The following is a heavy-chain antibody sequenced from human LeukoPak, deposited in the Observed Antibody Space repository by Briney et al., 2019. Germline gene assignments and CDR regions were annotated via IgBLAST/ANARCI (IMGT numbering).Heavy chain of an antibody. D-gene: IGHD6-6*01. CDR1: GYTFTGCY. J-gene: IGHJ4*02. CDR2: INPNSGGT. V-gene: IGHV1-2*02. Sequence: ASVKVSCKASGYTFTGCYMHWVRQAPGQGLEWMGWINPNSGGTNYAQKFQGRVTMTRDTSISTAYMELSRLRSDDTAVHYCARDTSSSSSRGYFDYWGQGTLVTVSS. CDR3: ARDTSSSSSRGYFDY.